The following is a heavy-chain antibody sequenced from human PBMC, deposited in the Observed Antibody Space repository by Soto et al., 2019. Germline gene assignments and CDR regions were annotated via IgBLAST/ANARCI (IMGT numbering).Heavy chain of an antibody. J-gene: IGHJ6*02. Sequence: QVQLVQSGAEVKKPGSSVKVSCKASVGTFSSYIISWVRQAPGQGLEWMGRIIPILGIANYAQKFQGRVTITADKSTSTAYMELSSLRSEDTAVYYCANKDYDSSEYYYYGMDVWGQGTTVTVSS. D-gene: IGHD3-22*01. CDR1: VGTFSSYI. CDR3: ANKDYDSSEYYYYGMDV. V-gene: IGHV1-69*02. CDR2: IIPILGIA.